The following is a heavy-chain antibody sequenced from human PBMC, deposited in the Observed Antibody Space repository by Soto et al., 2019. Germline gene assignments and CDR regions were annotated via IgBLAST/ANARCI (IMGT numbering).Heavy chain of an antibody. CDR1: GYTFTGYY. CDR2: INPNSGGT. D-gene: IGHD3-3*02. CDR3: ARASFYPKEGFDY. J-gene: IGHJ4*02. V-gene: IGHV1-2*04. Sequence: ASVKVSCKASGYTFTGYYMHWVRQAPGQGLEWMGWINPNSGGTNYAQKFQGWVTMTRDTSISTAYMELSRLRSDDTAVYYCARASFYPKEGFDYWGQGTLVTVSS.